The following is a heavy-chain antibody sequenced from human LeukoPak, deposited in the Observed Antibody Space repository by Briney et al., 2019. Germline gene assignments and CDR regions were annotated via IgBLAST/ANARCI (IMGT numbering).Heavy chain of an antibody. Sequence: GGSLRLSCAASGFTFSSYAMHWVRQAPGKGLEWVAVISYDGSNKYYADSVKGRFTISRDNSKNTLYLQMNSLRAEDTAVYYCARDLTFLSAYGYFDYWGQGTLVTVSS. CDR2: ISYDGSNK. D-gene: IGHD5-18*01. V-gene: IGHV3-30*04. J-gene: IGHJ4*02. CDR1: GFTFSSYA. CDR3: ARDLTFLSAYGYFDY.